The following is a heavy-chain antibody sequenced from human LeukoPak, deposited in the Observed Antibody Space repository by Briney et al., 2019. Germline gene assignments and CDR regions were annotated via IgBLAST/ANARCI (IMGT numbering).Heavy chain of an antibody. D-gene: IGHD3-9*01. J-gene: IGHJ5*02. Sequence: ASVKVSCKASGYTFTIYYIHWVRQAPGQGLEWMGLINPSGGSTNYAQKFQGRVTMTRDTSTSTVYMELSSLRSEDTAVYYCARGGSLRYFDWIHNWFDPWGQGTLVTVSS. CDR3: ARGGSLRYFDWIHNWFDP. V-gene: IGHV1-46*01. CDR2: INPSGGST. CDR1: GYTFTIYY.